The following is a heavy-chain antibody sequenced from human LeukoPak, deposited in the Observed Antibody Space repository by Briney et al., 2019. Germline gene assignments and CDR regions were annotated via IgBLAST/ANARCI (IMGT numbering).Heavy chain of an antibody. CDR2: ISGSGGNK. J-gene: IGHJ4*02. CDR3: AKRGQQWLVPEDY. CDR1: GFTFSSYA. V-gene: IGHV3-23*01. D-gene: IGHD6-19*01. Sequence: GGSLRLSCAASGFTFSSYAMSWVPRAPGKGLEWVSPISGSGGNKYYADSVKGRFTISRDNSKNTLYLQMNSLRAEDTAVYYCAKRGQQWLVPEDYWGQGTLVTVSS.